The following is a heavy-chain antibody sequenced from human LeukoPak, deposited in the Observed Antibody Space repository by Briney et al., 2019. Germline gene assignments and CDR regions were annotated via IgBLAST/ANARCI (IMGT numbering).Heavy chain of an antibody. CDR1: GGTFSSNA. CDR3: ASSPLSYYGSGSYYNVVDY. V-gene: IGHV1-69*05. D-gene: IGHD3-10*01. J-gene: IGHJ4*02. CDR2: IIPIFGTA. Sequence: ASVKVSCKASGGTFSSNAISWVRQAPGQGLEWMGGIIPIFGTANYAQKFQGRVTITTDESTSTAYMELSSLRSEDTAVYYCASSPLSYYGSGSYYNVVDYWGQGTLVTVSS.